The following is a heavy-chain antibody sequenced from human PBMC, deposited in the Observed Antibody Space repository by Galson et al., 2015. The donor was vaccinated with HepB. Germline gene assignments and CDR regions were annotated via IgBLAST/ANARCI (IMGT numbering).Heavy chain of an antibody. CDR2: ISYDGSNK. V-gene: IGHV3-30*04. Sequence: SLRLSCAASGFTFSSYAMHWVRQAPGKGLEWVAVISYDGSNKYYADSVKGRFTISRDNSKNTLYLQMNSLRAEDTAVYYCARDKTAGRPNAEYFQHWGQGTLVTVSS. D-gene: IGHD6-13*01. CDR3: ARDKTAGRPNAEYFQH. CDR1: GFTFSSYA. J-gene: IGHJ1*01.